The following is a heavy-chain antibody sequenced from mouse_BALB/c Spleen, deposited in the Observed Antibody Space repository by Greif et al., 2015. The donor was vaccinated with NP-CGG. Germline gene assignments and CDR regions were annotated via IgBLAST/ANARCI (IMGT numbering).Heavy chain of an antibody. CDR3: ARGTGFAY. CDR1: GYTFTSYW. J-gene: IGHJ3*01. V-gene: IGHV1S81*02. Sequence: QVQLQQPGAELVKPGASVKLSCKASGYTFTSYWMHWVKQRPGQGLEWIGEINPSNGRTNYNEKFKSKATLTVDKSSSTAYMQLSSLTSEDSAVYYCARGTGFAYWGQGTLVTVSA. CDR2: INPSNGRT. D-gene: IGHD4-1*01.